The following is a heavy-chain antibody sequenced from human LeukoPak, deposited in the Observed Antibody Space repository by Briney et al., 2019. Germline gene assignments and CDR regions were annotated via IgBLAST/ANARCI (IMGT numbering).Heavy chain of an antibody. CDR1: GFTVSSNY. CDR3: ASHLLRFLEWFSLDY. Sequence: GGSLRLSCAASGFTVSSNYMSWVRQAPGKGLEWVSVIYSGGSTYYADSVKGRSTISRDNSKNTLYLQINSLRAEDTAVYYCASHLLRFLEWFSLDYWGQGTLVTVSS. J-gene: IGHJ4*02. D-gene: IGHD3-3*01. CDR2: IYSGGST. V-gene: IGHV3-66*02.